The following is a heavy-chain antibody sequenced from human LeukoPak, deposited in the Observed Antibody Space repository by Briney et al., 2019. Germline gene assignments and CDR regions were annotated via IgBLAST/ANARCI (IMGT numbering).Heavy chain of an antibody. D-gene: IGHD3-3*01. J-gene: IGHJ4*02. Sequence: PGGSLRLSCAASGFTFSSYAMSWVRQAPGKGLEWVSAISGSGGSTYYADSMKGRFTISRDNSKNTLYLQMNSLRAEDTAVYYCARDGRFLEWLEGSFDYWGQGTLVTVSS. CDR3: ARDGRFLEWLEGSFDY. CDR2: ISGSGGST. CDR1: GFTFSSYA. V-gene: IGHV3-23*01.